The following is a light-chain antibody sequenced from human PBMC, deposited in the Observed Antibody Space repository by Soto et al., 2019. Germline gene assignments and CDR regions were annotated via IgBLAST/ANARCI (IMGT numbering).Light chain of an antibody. CDR2: VAS. CDR1: QSVSNNY. V-gene: IGKV3-20*01. J-gene: IGKJ1*01. CDR3: QHYGSSGT. Sequence: ETVLTQSPGTLSLSPGERATLSCRASQSVSNNYLAWYQQKPGQAPRLLIYVASNRATGIPDRFSGSGSGTNFTLTSSRQEPEDFAVYYRQHYGSSGTFGQGTKVEIK.